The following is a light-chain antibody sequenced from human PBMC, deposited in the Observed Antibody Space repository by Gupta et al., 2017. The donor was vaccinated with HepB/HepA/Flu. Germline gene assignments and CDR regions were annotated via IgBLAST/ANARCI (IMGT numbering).Light chain of an antibody. CDR2: AAS. CDR3: LRDDEYPFS. Sequence: DIRMTQLPSSLSASVGDRVTITCRASQDVSYYLAWFQHKPGKAPRSLIYAASTLHSGVPSKFIGSGSGTDFTLTISVLHPEDFATYYCLRDDEYPFSFGHGTKVDIK. CDR1: QDVSYY. J-gene: IGKJ3*01. V-gene: IGKV1-16*02.